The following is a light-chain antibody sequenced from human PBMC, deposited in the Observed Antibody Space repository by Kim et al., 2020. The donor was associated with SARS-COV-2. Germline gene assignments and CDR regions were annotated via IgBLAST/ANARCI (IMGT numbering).Light chain of an antibody. CDR2: TNS. CDR1: RSNIGSHT. J-gene: IGLJ3*02. V-gene: IGLV1-44*01. Sequence: QSVLTQPPSASGTPGQSVTISCSGSRSNIGSHTVNWYQQLPGTAPKLLIYTNSQRPSGVPDRFSGSKSGTSASLVISGLQSEDEADYYRAAWDDSLNGFWVFGGGTQLTVL. CDR3: AAWDDSLNGFWV.